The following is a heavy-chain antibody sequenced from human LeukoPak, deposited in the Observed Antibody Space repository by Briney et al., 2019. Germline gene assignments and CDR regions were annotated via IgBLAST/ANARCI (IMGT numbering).Heavy chain of an antibody. Sequence: PSETLSLTCTVSGGSISSHYWSWIRQPPGKGLEWIGYIYYSGSTNYNPSLKSRVTISVDTSKNQFSLKLSSVTAADTAVYYCARISSSWYWLDPWGQGTLVTVSS. CDR1: GGSISSHY. D-gene: IGHD6-13*01. CDR3: ARISSSWYWLDP. CDR2: IYYSGST. V-gene: IGHV4-59*11. J-gene: IGHJ5*02.